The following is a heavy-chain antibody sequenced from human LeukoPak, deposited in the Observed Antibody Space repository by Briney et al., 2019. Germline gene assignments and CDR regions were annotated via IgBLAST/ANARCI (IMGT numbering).Heavy chain of an antibody. CDR2: IIPIFGTA. D-gene: IGHD5-18*01. J-gene: IGHJ3*02. CDR3: ARVIRLKYSLDAFDI. Sequence: SVEVSCKASGGTFSSYAISWVRQAPGQGLEWMGGIIPIFGTANYAQKFQGRVTITADESTSTAYMELSSLRSEDTAVYYCARVIRLKYSLDAFDIWGQGTMVTVSS. CDR1: GGTFSSYA. V-gene: IGHV1-69*01.